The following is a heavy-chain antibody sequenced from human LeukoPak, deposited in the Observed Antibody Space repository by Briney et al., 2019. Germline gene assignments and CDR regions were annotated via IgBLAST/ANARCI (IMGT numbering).Heavy chain of an antibody. D-gene: IGHD3-22*01. CDR2: INWNGGST. V-gene: IGHV3-20*04. Sequence: GGSLRLSCAASGFTFDDYGMSWVRQAPGKGLEWVSGINWNGGSTGYADSVKGRFTISRDNAKNTLYLQMNSLRAEDTAVYYCAKGSGYYVDAWFDPWGQGTLVTVSS. J-gene: IGHJ5*02. CDR3: AKGSGYYVDAWFDP. CDR1: GFTFDDYG.